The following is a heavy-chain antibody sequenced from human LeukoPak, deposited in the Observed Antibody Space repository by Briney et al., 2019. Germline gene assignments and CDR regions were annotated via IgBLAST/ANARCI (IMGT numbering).Heavy chain of an antibody. CDR2: IHTSGNT. CDR1: GGSISSGSYC. Sequence: SQTLSLTCTVSGGSISSGSYCWSWIRQPAGKGLEWIGHIHTSGNTNYNPSLKSRVTISVDTSKNQFSLNLNSVTAADTAVYYCAARGAYGDYLNWFDPWGQGTLVTVSS. J-gene: IGHJ5*02. V-gene: IGHV4-61*09. CDR3: AARGAYGDYLNWFDP. D-gene: IGHD4-17*01.